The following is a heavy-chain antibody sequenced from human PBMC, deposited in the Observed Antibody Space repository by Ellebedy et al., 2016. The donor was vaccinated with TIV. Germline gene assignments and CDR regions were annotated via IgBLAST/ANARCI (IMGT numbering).Heavy chain of an antibody. J-gene: IGHJ3*02. D-gene: IGHD2/OR15-2a*01. V-gene: IGHV3-74*01. Sequence: GESLKISCAASGFTLTNYWMHWVRQAPGKGLVWVSSLNTDGSTIRYADSVQGRFTISRDNAKSMLYLQMNSLRAEDTAVYYCAREVLASSKGGPFDIWGQGTMVTVSP. CDR2: LNTDGSTI. CDR3: AREVLASSKGGPFDI. CDR1: GFTLTNYW.